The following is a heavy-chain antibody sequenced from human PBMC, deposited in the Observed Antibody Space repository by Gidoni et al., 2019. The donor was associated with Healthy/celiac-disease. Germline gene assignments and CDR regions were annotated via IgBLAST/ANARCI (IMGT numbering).Heavy chain of an antibody. D-gene: IGHD3-22*01. CDR2: NTHRGST. V-gene: IGHV4-34*01. CDR1: GGSFSGYY. Sequence: QVQLQNWGAGRFKPSDHLSLTCDVYGGSFSGYYWSWIRQLPGKGLAWNVENTHRGSTNYNTSLKSRVTRSVDTSKNQFSLKLSSVTAADTAVYYCAIYYYDSSGDYWGQGTLVTGSS. CDR3: AIYYYDSSGDY. J-gene: IGHJ4*02.